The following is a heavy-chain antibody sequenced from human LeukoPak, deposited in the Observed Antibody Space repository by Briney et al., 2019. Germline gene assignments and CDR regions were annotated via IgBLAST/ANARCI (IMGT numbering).Heavy chain of an antibody. CDR2: ISFDGSNK. J-gene: IGHJ6*02. D-gene: IGHD6-13*01. CDR1: GFTFSGYW. Sequence: GGSLRLSCAASGFTFSGYWMHWVRQAPGKGLEWVAVISFDGSNKYYGDSVKGRFTISRDDSKNTLYLQMDSLGAEDTAVYYCARDRSSNLYYYYDMDVWGQGTTVTVSS. V-gene: IGHV3-30-3*01. CDR3: ARDRSSNLYYYYDMDV.